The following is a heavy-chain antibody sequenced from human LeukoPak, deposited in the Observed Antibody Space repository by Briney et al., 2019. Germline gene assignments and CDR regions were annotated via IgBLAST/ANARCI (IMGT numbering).Heavy chain of an antibody. V-gene: IGHV3-23*01. Sequence: PGGSLRLSCAASGFTFSSYALSWVRQAPGKGLEWVSAISGSGGNTYYADSVKGRFTISRDNSKNTLYLQMNSLRAEDTAVYYCAKVAQRYCSSTSCYMYSDYWGQGTLVTVSS. CDR3: AKVAQRYCSSTSCYMYSDY. CDR2: ISGSGGNT. D-gene: IGHD2-2*02. J-gene: IGHJ4*02. CDR1: GFTFSSYA.